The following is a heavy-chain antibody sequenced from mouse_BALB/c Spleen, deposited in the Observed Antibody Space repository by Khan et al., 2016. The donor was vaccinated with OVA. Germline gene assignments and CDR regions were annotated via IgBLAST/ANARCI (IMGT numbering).Heavy chain of an antibody. D-gene: IGHD2-10*02. CDR1: GYSITSDYA. CDR2: ISYSGNT. V-gene: IGHV3-2*02. J-gene: IGHJ2*01. CDR3: ARMYGGDFDY. Sequence: EVQLQESGPGLVKPSQSLSLTYTVTGYSITSDYAWNWIRQFPGNRLEWMGFISYSGNTNYNPSLKSRISVTRDTSKNHFFLQLNSVTTEDTATYYCARMYGGDFDYWGQGTTRTVSA.